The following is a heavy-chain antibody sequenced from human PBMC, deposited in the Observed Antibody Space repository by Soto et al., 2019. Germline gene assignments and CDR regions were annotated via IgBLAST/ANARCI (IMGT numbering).Heavy chain of an antibody. CDR3: ATGYCSSTSCHP. CDR2: ISAYNGNT. Sequence: ASVKGSCKASGYTFTSYGISWVRQAPGQGLEWMGWISAYNGNTNYAQKLQGRVTMTTDKSTSTAYMELSSLRSEDTAVYYCATGYCSSTSCHPWGQGTLVTVSS. J-gene: IGHJ5*02. V-gene: IGHV1-18*01. D-gene: IGHD2-2*01. CDR1: GYTFTSYG.